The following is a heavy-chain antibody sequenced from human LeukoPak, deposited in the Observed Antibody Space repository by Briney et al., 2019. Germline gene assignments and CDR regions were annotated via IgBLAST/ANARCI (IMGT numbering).Heavy chain of an antibody. CDR1: GFTFSSYW. Sequence: PGGSLRLSCAASGFTFSSYWMHWVRQAPRKGLVWVSRINSDGSTTNYADSVKGRFTISRDNAKSTLYLQMNSLRAEDTAVYYCARGYGGNSWFDPWGQGTLVTVSS. CDR2: INSDGSTT. D-gene: IGHD4-23*01. CDR3: ARGYGGNSWFDP. J-gene: IGHJ5*02. V-gene: IGHV3-74*01.